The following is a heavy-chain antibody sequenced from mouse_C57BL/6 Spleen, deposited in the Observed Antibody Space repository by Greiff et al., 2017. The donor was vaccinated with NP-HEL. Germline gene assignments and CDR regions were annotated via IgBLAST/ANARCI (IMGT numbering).Heavy chain of an antibody. J-gene: IGHJ4*01. Sequence: VQLQQSGPELVKPGASVKMSCKASGYTFTDYNMHWVKQSHGKSLEWIGYINPNNGGTSYNQKFKGKATLTVNKSSSTAYMELRSLTSEDSAVYYCAGQTGPYYYAMDYWGQGTSVTVSS. V-gene: IGHV1-22*01. D-gene: IGHD4-1*01. CDR2: INPNNGGT. CDR1: GYTFTDYN. CDR3: AGQTGPYYYAMDY.